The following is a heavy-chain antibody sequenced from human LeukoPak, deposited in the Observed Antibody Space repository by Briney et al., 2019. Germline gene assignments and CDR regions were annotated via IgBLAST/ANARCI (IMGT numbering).Heavy chain of an antibody. V-gene: IGHV4-38-2*02. CDR3: ARGVGWGYYLPYYFDY. D-gene: IGHD3-22*01. CDR2: IYHSGST. J-gene: IGHJ4*02. Sequence: SSETLSLTCTVSGYSISSGYYWGWIRQPPGKGLEWIGSIYHSGSTYYNPSLKSRVTISVDTSKNQFSLKLSSVTAADTAVYYCARGVGWGYYLPYYFDYWGQGTLVTVSS. CDR1: GYSISSGYY.